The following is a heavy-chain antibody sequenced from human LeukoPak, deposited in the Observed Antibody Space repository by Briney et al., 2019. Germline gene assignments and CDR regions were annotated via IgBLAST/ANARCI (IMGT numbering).Heavy chain of an antibody. CDR3: SRGGYGGLTDFDS. J-gene: IGHJ4*02. CDR2: IYYSGST. CDR1: GGSINSYY. D-gene: IGHD3-16*01. V-gene: IGHV4-59*01. Sequence: SETLSLTCTVSGGSINSYYWSWIRQPPGKGLEWTGYIYYSGSTNYNPSLKSRVTISVDTSKNQFSLKLNSVTAADTAVYYCSRGGYGGLTDFDSWGQGTLVTVSS.